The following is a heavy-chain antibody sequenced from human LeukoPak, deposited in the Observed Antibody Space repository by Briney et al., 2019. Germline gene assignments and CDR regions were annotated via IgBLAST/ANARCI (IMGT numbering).Heavy chain of an antibody. J-gene: IGHJ4*02. D-gene: IGHD6-13*01. Sequence: PSETLSLTCAVYGGSFSGYYWSWIRQPPGKGLEWIGEINHSGSTNYNPSLKSRVTISVDTSKNQFSLKLSSVTAADTAVYYRARGSTPPRYSSSPTGFDYWAKRSASRYSSSPTGFDYWGQGTLVTVSS. CDR3: ARGSTPPRYSSSPTGFDYWAKRSASRYSSSPTGFDY. V-gene: IGHV4-34*01. CDR2: INHSGST. CDR1: GGSFSGYY.